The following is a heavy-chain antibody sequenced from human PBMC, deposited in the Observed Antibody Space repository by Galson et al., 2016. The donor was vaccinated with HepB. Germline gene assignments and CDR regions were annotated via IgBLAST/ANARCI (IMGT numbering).Heavy chain of an antibody. D-gene: IGHD3-9*01. V-gene: IGHV5-10-1*01. J-gene: IGHJ5*02. CDR2: IDPSDSDT. CDR1: GYSFISYW. CDR3: ARLFDALDP. Sequence: QSGAEVKKPGESLKISCKVSGYSFISYWISWVRQMPGKGLEWMGRIDPSDSDTNYSPSFQGHVTFSVDKSVTTAYLQWSSLKASDTAMYYCARLFDALDPWGQGTLVTVSS.